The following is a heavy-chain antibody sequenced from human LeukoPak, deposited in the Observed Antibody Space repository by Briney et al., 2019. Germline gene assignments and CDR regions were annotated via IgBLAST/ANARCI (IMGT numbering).Heavy chain of an antibody. CDR2: IIPILGIA. J-gene: IGHJ6*02. CDR1: RCTFSSYT. Sequence: CSVKVSCKASRCTFSSYTIRSVRQAPGQRLEWMGRIIPILGIANYAQKLQGRVTITADKSRSTAYMELSSLRSEDTAVYYCARSWRRRYSLNLPPPRYYYYGMDVWGQGTTVTVSS. V-gene: IGHV1-69*02. CDR3: ARSWRRRYSLNLPPPRYYYYGMDV. D-gene: IGHD5-18*01.